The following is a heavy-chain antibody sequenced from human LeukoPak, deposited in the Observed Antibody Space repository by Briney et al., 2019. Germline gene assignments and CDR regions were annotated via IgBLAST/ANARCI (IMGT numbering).Heavy chain of an antibody. V-gene: IGHV3-23*01. CDR3: AKVRVERWLQFAFDI. D-gene: IGHD5-24*01. Sequence: PGGSLRLSCAASGFTFSSYAMSWVRQAPGKGLEWVSAISGSGGSTYHADSVKGRFTISRDNSKNTLYLQMNSLRAEDTAVYYCAKVRVERWLQFAFDIWGQGTMVTVSS. J-gene: IGHJ3*02. CDR2: ISGSGGST. CDR1: GFTFSSYA.